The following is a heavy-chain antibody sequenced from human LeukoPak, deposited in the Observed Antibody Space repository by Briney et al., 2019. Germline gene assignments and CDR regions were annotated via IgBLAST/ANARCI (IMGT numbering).Heavy chain of an antibody. Sequence: GGSLRLSCAASGFTFSSYAMHWVRQAPGKGLEWVAVISYDGSNKYYADSVRGRFTISRDNSENILYLQLSSLRAEDAAVYHCVKKGNSWSPRFDPWGQGTLVTVSS. V-gene: IGHV3-30-3*02. J-gene: IGHJ5*02. D-gene: IGHD6-13*01. CDR2: ISYDGSNK. CDR1: GFTFSSYA. CDR3: VKKGNSWSPRFDP.